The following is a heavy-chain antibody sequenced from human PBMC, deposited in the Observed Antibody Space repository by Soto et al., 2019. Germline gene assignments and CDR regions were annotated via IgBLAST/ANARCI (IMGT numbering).Heavy chain of an antibody. Sequence: GASVKVSCKASGYTFTSYGISWVRQAPGQGLEWMGWISAYNGNTNYAQKLQGRVTMTTDTSTSTAYMELRSLRSDDTAVYYCVVAAQPYYFDYWGRGTLVTVSS. CDR1: GYTFTSYG. J-gene: IGHJ4*02. D-gene: IGHD2-15*01. V-gene: IGHV1-18*01. CDR2: ISAYNGNT. CDR3: VVAAQPYYFDY.